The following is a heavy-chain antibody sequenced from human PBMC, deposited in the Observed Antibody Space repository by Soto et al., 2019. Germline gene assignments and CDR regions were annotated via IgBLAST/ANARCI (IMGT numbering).Heavy chain of an antibody. CDR3: ARDLIGQWGSRGNFDY. CDR2: ISNSSSYI. CDR1: GFTFSSYS. V-gene: IGHV3-21*01. J-gene: IGHJ4*02. D-gene: IGHD6-13*01. Sequence: EVQLVESGGGLVKPGGSLRLSCAASGFTFSSYSMNWVRQAAGKGLEWVSAISNSSSYIYYADSGKGRFTISRDNAKTSLYLQMNSLRAEDTAVYYCARDLIGQWGSRGNFDYWGQRTLVTVSS.